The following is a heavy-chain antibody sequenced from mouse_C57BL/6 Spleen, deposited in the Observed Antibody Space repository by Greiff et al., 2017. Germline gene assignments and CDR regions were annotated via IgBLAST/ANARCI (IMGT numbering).Heavy chain of an antibody. V-gene: IGHV1-15*01. Sequence: VQLQQSGAELVRPGASVTLSCKASGYTFTDYEMHWVKQTPVHGLEWIGAIDPETGGTAYNQKFKGKAILTADKSSSTAYMELRSLTSEDSAVYYCTRDYYDGSSYVRYFDVWGTGTTVTVSS. D-gene: IGHD1-1*01. CDR1: GYTFTDYE. CDR2: IDPETGGT. CDR3: TRDYYDGSSYVRYFDV. J-gene: IGHJ1*03.